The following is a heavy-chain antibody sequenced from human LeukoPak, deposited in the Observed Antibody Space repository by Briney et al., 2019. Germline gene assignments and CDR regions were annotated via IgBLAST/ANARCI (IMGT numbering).Heavy chain of an antibody. Sequence: GGSLRLSCAASGFSGFTFSHYGMNWVRQAPGKGLEWVSGISGSAAITYYADSVKGRFTISRDNSKNTLYLQMSSLRAEDTAVYYCAKDGESSTSCPFDPWGQGTLVTVSS. D-gene: IGHD2-2*01. CDR2: ISGSAAIT. CDR1: GFSGFTFSHYG. CDR3: AKDGESSTSCPFDP. V-gene: IGHV3-23*01. J-gene: IGHJ5*02.